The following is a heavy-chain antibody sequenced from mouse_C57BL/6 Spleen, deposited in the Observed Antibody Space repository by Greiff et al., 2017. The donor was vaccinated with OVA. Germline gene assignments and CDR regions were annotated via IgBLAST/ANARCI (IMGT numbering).Heavy chain of an antibody. CDR1: GFTFSSYG. J-gene: IGHJ4*01. CDR3: ARQGLPYYAMDY. CDR2: ISSGGSYT. Sequence: EVKLMESGGDLVKPGGSLKLSCAASGFTFSSYGMSWVRQTPDKRLEWVATISSGGSYTYYPDSVKGRFTISRDNAKNTLYLQMSSLKSEDTAMYYCARQGLPYYAMDYWGQGTSVTVSS. V-gene: IGHV5-6*01. D-gene: IGHD3-3*01.